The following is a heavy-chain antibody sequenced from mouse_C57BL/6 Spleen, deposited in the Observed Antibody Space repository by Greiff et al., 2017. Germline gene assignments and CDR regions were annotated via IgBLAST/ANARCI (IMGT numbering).Heavy chain of an antibody. J-gene: IGHJ3*01. CDR3: VRSNPAFAY. CDR1: GFSFNTYA. Sequence: EVMLVESGGGLVQPKGSLKLSCAASGFSFNTYAMNWVRQAPGKGLDWVARIRSKSNNYATYYADSVKDRFTISRDDSESMLYLQMNNLKTEDTAMYYCVRSNPAFAYWGQGTLVTVSA. V-gene: IGHV10-1*01. D-gene: IGHD2-5*01. CDR2: IRSKSNNYAT.